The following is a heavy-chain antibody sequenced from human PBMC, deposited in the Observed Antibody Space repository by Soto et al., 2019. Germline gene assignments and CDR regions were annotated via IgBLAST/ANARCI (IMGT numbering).Heavy chain of an antibody. CDR2: INPNNGAT. CDR1: RYIFTAYF. J-gene: IGHJ5*02. D-gene: IGHD1-1*01. CDR3: VSHDPGARFDP. Sequence: QVQLVQSGAEVKKPGASVKVSCKAPRYIFTAYFMHWVRQAPGQGLEWMGWINPNNGATHYGLSFQGRVTMTRDTSISTAYMELSSLRSAETAVDYCVSHDPGARFDPWGQGTLVIVSS. V-gene: IGHV1-2*02.